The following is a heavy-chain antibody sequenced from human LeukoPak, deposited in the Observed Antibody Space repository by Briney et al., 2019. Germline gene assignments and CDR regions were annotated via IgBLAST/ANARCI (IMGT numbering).Heavy chain of an antibody. CDR1: GGSFSGYY. CDR2: IYYSGST. CDR3: ARDPTAVDAFDI. D-gene: IGHD4-11*01. J-gene: IGHJ3*02. Sequence: SETLSLTCAVYGGSFSGYYWSWIRQPPGKGLEWIGSIYYSGSTYYNPSLKSRVTISLDTSKNQFSLNLSSVTAADTAVYFCARDPTAVDAFDIWGQGTMVTVSS. V-gene: IGHV4-34*11.